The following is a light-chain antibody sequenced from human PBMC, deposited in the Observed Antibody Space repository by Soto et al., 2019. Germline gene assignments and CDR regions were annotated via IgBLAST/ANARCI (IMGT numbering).Light chain of an antibody. CDR2: GAS. Sequence: EIVLTQSPGTLSLSPGERATLSCRASQSVSTNYLAWYQQKPGQAPRLLIFGASSRATGIPDRFSGSGSGXDFXXTIXRLXPEDFTVYYCHQYGSSPWTFGQGTKVEIK. CDR3: HQYGSSPWT. V-gene: IGKV3-20*01. J-gene: IGKJ1*01. CDR1: QSVSTNY.